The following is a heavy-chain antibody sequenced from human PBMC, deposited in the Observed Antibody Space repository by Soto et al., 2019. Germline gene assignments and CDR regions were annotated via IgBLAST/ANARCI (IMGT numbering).Heavy chain of an antibody. J-gene: IGHJ6*02. CDR1: GYTFTGHY. V-gene: IGHV1-2*02. CDR3: ARVNGIPYGMDV. CDR2: INPISGDT. Sequence: QVQLVQSGAEVKKPGASVKVSCKASGYTFTGHYIHWVRQAPGQGLEWMGWINPISGDTSYAQKFQGIVTMTRDTPMTTAYMDLSRLMSGDTAVYFCARVNGIPYGMDVWGQATTVIVSS.